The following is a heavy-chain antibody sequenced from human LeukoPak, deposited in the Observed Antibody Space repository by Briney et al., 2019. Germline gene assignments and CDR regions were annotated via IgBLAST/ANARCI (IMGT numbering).Heavy chain of an antibody. CDR3: ARDLRIYDSGGYYAFDI. Sequence: SETLSLTCTVSGGSINNYYWSWIRQPPGKGLEWIGYLYNRGSTNYNPSLKSRVTISGDTSKSQFSLKLTSVTAADTAVYYCARDLRIYDSGGYYAFDIWGQGTMVTVSS. CDR2: LYNRGST. V-gene: IGHV4-59*01. D-gene: IGHD3-22*01. J-gene: IGHJ3*02. CDR1: GGSINNYY.